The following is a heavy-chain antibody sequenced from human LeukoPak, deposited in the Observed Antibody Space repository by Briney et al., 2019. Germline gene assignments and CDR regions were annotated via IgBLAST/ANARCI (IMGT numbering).Heavy chain of an antibody. J-gene: IGHJ4*02. D-gene: IGHD3-9*01. Sequence: PGGSLRLSCTASGFTFGDYAMSWVRQAPGKGLEWVGFIRSKAYGGTTEYAASVKGRFTISRDDSKSIAYLQMNSLKTEDTAVYYCTRDEEFRYFDWLFNFDYWGQGTLVTVSS. V-gene: IGHV3-49*04. CDR1: GFTFGDYA. CDR3: TRDEEFRYFDWLFNFDY. CDR2: IRSKAYGGTT.